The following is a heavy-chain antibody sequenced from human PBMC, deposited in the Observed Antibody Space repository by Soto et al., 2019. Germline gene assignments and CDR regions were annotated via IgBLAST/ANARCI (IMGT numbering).Heavy chain of an antibody. D-gene: IGHD6-19*01. Sequence: ASVKVSCKASGYTFTRSGISWVRQAPGQGLEWMGWISTYNGDTNYAQTFQGRVTMTTDTSTSTAYMELRSLTSDDTAVYFCARDGDYKSGWTTAMDVWGQGTTVTVSS. CDR2: ISTYNGDT. CDR3: ARDGDYKSGWTTAMDV. V-gene: IGHV1-18*01. J-gene: IGHJ6*02. CDR1: GYTFTRSG.